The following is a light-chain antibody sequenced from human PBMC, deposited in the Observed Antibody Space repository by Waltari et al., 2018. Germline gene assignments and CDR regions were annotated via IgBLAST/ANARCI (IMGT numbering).Light chain of an antibody. V-gene: IGKV3-20*01. CDR2: GAS. J-gene: IGKJ1*01. CDR1: QSVSRW. Sequence: EIVLPQSPGTLSLSPGDRATLSCRASQSVSRWLAWYQQKPGQPPRLLIYGASSRANGIPDRFSGSGSGTDFSLTISRLEPEDSAVYYCQKYGTLPATFGQGTKVEVK. CDR3: QKYGTLPAT.